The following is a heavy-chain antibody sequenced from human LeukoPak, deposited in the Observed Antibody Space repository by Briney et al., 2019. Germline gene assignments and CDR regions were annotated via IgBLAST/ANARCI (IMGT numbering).Heavy chain of an antibody. CDR1: GGTFTIYA. J-gene: IGHJ6*03. D-gene: IGHD3-22*01. CDR3: ARVTQYYYDSSGYYPAPYYYYMDV. CDR2: IIPIFGTT. V-gene: IGHV1-69*05. Sequence: ASVTVSCMDSGGTFTIYATSWVRQAPGPGLGWVGGIIPIFGTTNYAQKFQGRVTITTDESTSTAYMELSSLRSEDTAVYYCARVTQYYYDSSGYYPAPYYYYMDVWGKGTTVTVSS.